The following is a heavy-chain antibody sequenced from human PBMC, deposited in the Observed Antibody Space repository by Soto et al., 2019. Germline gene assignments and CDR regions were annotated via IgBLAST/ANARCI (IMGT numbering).Heavy chain of an antibody. CDR3: ARGVVGDFFTYYNFVMQL. D-gene: IGHD4-17*01. Sequence: SETLSLTCTVSGGSISSYYWSWIRQPPGKGLEWIGYIYYSGSTNYNPSLKSRVTISVDTSKNQFSLKLSSVTAADTAVYYCARGVVGDFFTYYNFVMQLWGQGTTVT. V-gene: IGHV4-59*01. CDR1: GGSISSYY. J-gene: IGHJ6*02. CDR2: IYYSGST.